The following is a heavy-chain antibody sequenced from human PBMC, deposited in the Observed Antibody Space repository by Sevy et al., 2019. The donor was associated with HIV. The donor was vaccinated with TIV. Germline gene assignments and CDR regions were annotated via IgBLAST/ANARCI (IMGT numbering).Heavy chain of an antibody. J-gene: IGHJ4*02. Sequence: GGFLRLSCVASGFTFSSYVMHCVRQAPGKGLEYVSAINSNGGNTDYANSVKGRFIISRDNSKNTLYLQMGSLRADVMSVYYCARPRGGATLTTGFFDYWGQGAPVPVSS. CDR2: INSNGGNT. CDR3: ARPRGGATLTTGFFDY. D-gene: IGHD4-4*01. V-gene: IGHV3-64*01. CDR1: GFTFSSYV.